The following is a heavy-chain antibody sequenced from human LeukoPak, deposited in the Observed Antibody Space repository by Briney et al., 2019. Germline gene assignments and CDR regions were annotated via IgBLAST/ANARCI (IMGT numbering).Heavy chain of an antibody. Sequence: PGGSLRLSCAASGFTFSSYWMSWVRQAPGKGLEWVANIKQDGSEKYYVDSVKGRFTISRDNAKNSLYLQMNSLRAEGTAVYYCARSGRGTYYYFDYWGQGTLVTVSS. CDR2: IKQDGSEK. CDR1: GFTFSSYW. V-gene: IGHV3-7*01. D-gene: IGHD1-26*01. J-gene: IGHJ4*02. CDR3: ARSGRGTYYYFDY.